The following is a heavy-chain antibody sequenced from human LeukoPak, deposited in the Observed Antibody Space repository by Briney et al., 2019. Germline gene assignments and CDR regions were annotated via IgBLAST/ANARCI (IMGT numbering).Heavy chain of an antibody. J-gene: IGHJ5*02. D-gene: IGHD2-8*01. CDR1: GFTFSSYW. CDR2: INSDGSST. Sequence: GGSLRLSCAASGFTFSSYWMHWVHQAPGKGLVWVSRINSDGSSTSYADSVKGRFTISRDNAKNTLYLQMNSLRAEDTAVYYCAREYCTNGVCYLGGVNWFDPWGQGTLVTVSS. CDR3: AREYCTNGVCYLGGVNWFDP. V-gene: IGHV3-74*01.